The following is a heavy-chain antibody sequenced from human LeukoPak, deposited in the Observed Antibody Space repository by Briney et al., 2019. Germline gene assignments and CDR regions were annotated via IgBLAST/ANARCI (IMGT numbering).Heavy chain of an antibody. D-gene: IGHD5-12*01. Sequence: GGSLRLSCAASGFTFSIYAMSWVRQAPGKGLEWVSAISGSGGSTYYADSVKSRFTISRDKSKNTLYLQMSSLRADDTAVYYCARQYGGYDYFDYWGQGTLVTVSS. CDR3: ARQYGGYDYFDY. J-gene: IGHJ4*02. CDR1: GFTFSIYA. CDR2: ISGSGGST. V-gene: IGHV3-23*01.